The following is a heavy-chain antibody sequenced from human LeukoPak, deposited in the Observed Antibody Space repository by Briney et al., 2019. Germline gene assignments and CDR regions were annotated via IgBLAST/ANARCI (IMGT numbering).Heavy chain of an antibody. V-gene: IGHV3-64D*09. J-gene: IGHJ4*02. CDR3: VKGGSSWDGGAKLFAY. CDR2: ISSNGGST. Sequence: PGGPLRLSCSASGFTFSSYGMHWVRQAPGKGLEYVSAISSNGGSTYYADSVKGRFTISRDNSKNTLYLQMRSLRAEGTAVYYCVKGGSSWDGGAKLFAYWGQGTLVTVSS. CDR1: GFTFSSYG. D-gene: IGHD6-13*01.